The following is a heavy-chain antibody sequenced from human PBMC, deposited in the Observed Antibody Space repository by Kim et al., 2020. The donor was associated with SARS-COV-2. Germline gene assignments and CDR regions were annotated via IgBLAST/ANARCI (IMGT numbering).Heavy chain of an antibody. CDR2: IYRKGDT. Sequence: SETLSLTCAVFGGSVSSNYWWSWVRLSPGKGLEWIGVIYRKGDTNNNPSLKSRVIISLDKSNNQFSLRLTSVTAADTAVYFCARHLAGADAMDVWGQGTTVIVSS. V-gene: IGHV4-4*02. J-gene: IGHJ6*02. D-gene: IGHD3-10*01. CDR3: ARHLAGADAMDV. CDR1: GGSVSSNYW.